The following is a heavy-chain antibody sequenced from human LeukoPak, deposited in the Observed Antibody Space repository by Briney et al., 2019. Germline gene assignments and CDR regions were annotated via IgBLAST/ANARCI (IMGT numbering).Heavy chain of an antibody. CDR2: FHYSGST. CDR3: ARRSDDYGNYYDY. J-gene: IGHJ4*02. CDR1: GGSVSSSNYH. Sequence: SETLSLTCTVSGGSVSSSNYHWGWIRQSPQKGLEWIGNFHYSGSTYYNPSLKSRITISVDTSKNQFSLTLTSVTAADTALYYCARRSDDYGNYYDYWGQGTLVTVS. V-gene: IGHV4-39*01. D-gene: IGHD4-17*01.